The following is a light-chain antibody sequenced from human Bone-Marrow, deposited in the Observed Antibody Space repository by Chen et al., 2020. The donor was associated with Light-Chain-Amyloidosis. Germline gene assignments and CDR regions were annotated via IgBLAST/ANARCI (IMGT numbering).Light chain of an antibody. Sequence: SFVLTQPPSGSVAPGKTAWITCGANNIGIKSVHWYQQKPGQAPVLVIYYKNAGPSGIPERFFGSNSGNTATLTVSMVQAGDEADYYCQVWDSDTDHHVVFGGGTKLTVL. CDR3: QVWDSDTDHHVV. J-gene: IGLJ2*01. CDR1: NIGIKS. V-gene: IGLV3-21*04. CDR2: YKN.